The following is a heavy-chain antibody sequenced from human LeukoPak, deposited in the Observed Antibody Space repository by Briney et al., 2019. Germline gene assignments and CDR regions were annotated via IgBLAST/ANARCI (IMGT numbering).Heavy chain of an antibody. Sequence: SETLSLTCAGSDYSISSAYYWGWIRQPPGKGLEWIGRIYHSGNTDYNPSLKSRVTISVDTSKNQFSLKLRSVTAADTAVYSCARDQAYCGGDCYFDFWGQGTLVTVSS. CDR3: ARDQAYCGGDCYFDF. D-gene: IGHD2-21*02. CDR2: IYHSGNT. V-gene: IGHV4-38-2*02. CDR1: DYSISSAYY. J-gene: IGHJ4*02.